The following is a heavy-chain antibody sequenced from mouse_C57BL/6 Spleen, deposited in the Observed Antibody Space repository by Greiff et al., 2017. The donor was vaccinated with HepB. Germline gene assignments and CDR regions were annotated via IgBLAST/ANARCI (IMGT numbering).Heavy chain of an antibody. Sequence: VQLKESVAELVRPGASVKLSCTASGFNIKNTYMHWVKQRPEQGLEWIGRIDPANGNTKYAPKFPGKATITADTSSNTAYLQLSSLTSEDTAIYYCGDYDYDRGAMDYWGQGTSVTVSS. J-gene: IGHJ4*01. V-gene: IGHV14-3*01. D-gene: IGHD2-4*01. CDR2: IDPANGNT. CDR1: GFNIKNTY. CDR3: GDYDYDRGAMDY.